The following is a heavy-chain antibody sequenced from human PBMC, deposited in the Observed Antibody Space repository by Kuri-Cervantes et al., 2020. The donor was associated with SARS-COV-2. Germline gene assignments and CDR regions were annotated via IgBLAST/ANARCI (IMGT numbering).Heavy chain of an antibody. D-gene: IGHD6-13*01. CDR2: IYTSGST. CDR3: ARYGLSSSWGIYYYYYYMDV. J-gene: IGHJ6*03. Sequence: SETLSLTCTVSGGSISEGTTYYWAWIRQPAGKGLEWIGRIYTSGSTNYNPSLKSRVIISVDTSKNQFSLKLSSVTAADTAVYYCARYGLSSSWGIYYYYYYMDVWGKGTTVTVSS. CDR1: GGSISEGTTYY. V-gene: IGHV4-61*02.